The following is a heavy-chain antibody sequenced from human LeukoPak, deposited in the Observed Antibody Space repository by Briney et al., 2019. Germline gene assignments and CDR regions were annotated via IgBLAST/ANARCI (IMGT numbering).Heavy chain of an antibody. V-gene: IGHV4-4*07. CDR3: ARETDSSARFDY. Sequence: PSETLSLTCTVSGGPISTYYWTWIRRPAGKGLEWIGRVYISGATDFSPSLKSRVTMSVDTSKNQVSLLLNSVTAADTAMYFCARETDSSARFDYWGQGILVTAS. D-gene: IGHD6-25*01. J-gene: IGHJ4*02. CDR1: GGPISTYY. CDR2: VYISGAT.